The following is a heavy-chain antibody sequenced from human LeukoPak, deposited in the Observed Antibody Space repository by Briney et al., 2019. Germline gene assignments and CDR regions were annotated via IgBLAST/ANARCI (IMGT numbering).Heavy chain of an antibody. CDR3: ATNTIFGVVPGYYYMDV. V-gene: IGHV1-69*05. J-gene: IGHJ6*03. CDR2: IIPIFGTA. CDR1: GGTFSSYA. Sequence: SVKVSCKASGGTFSSYAISWVRQAPGQGLEWMGGIIPIFGTANYAQKFQGRVTITTDESTSTAYMELSSLRSEDTAVYYCATNTIFGVVPGYYYMDVWGQGTTVTVSS. D-gene: IGHD3-3*01.